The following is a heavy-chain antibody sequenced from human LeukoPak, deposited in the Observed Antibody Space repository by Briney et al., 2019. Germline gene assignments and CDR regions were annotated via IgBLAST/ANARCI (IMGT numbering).Heavy chain of an antibody. V-gene: IGHV3-7*01. CDR3: ARFGLNYYGSGSYYKGYFDY. J-gene: IGHJ4*02. CDR1: GFTFSSYW. Sequence: GGSLRLSCAASGFTFSSYWMNWVRQVPGKGLEWVAIIKQDGSEKYYVDSVKGRFTVSRDNAKNSLYLQMNSLRVEDTAVYYCARFGLNYYGSGSYYKGYFDYWGQGTLVTVSS. CDR2: IKQDGSEK. D-gene: IGHD3-10*01.